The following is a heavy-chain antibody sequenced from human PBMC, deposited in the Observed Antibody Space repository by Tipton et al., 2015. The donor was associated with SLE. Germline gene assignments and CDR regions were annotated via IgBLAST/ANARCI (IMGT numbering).Heavy chain of an antibody. J-gene: IGHJ4*02. D-gene: IGHD3-22*01. V-gene: IGHV4-30-2*01. CDR3: ARGYYESNGYYSFDY. Sequence: TLSLTCVVSGASISTEGYSWSWIRQPPGKGLECIGYIFHTGSAYYNPSLRSRLTISLDRSNNQFSLKVNSMTAADTAVCHCARGYYESNGYYSFDYWGLEALVTVSS. CDR2: IFHTGSA. CDR1: GASISTEGYS.